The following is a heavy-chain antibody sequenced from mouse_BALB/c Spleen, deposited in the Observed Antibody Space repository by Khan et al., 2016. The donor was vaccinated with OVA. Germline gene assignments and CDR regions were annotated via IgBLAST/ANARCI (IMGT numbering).Heavy chain of an antibody. CDR1: GFSLTSYG. V-gene: IGHV2-9*02. CDR2: IWAGGST. J-gene: IGHJ1*01. CDR3: ARNYDNFVEYFDV. D-gene: IGHD2-1*01. Sequence: QVQLKQSGPGLVVPSQSLSITCTVSGFSLTSYGVHWVRQTPGKGLEWLGIIWAGGSTNYNSALMSRLSISKDNSKSQVFFKMHSLQTDDTAMYYCARNYDNFVEYFDVWGAGTTVTVSS.